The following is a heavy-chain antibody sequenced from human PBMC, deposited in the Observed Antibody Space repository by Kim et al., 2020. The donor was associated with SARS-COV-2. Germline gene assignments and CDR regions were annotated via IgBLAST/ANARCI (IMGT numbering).Heavy chain of an antibody. D-gene: IGHD1-26*01. CDR2: INSDGSST. CDR3: AREGSRKWELLFAFDI. Sequence: GGSLRLSCAASGFTFSSYWMHWVRQAPGKGLVWVSRINSDGSSTSYADSVKGRFTISRDNAKNTLYLQMNSLRAEDTAVYYCAREGSRKWELLFAFDIWGQGTMVTVSS. V-gene: IGHV3-74*01. J-gene: IGHJ3*02. CDR1: GFTFSSYW.